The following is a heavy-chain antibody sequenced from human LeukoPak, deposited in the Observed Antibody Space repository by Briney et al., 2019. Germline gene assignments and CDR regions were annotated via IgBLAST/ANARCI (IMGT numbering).Heavy chain of an antibody. CDR1: GYTLTELS. Sequence: ASVKVSCKVSGYTLTELSMHWVRQAPGNGIEWMGGFDPEDGETIYAQKFQGRVTMTEDTSTDTAYMELSSLRSEDTAVYYCATDLWFGELFDYWGQGTLVTVSS. J-gene: IGHJ4*02. CDR2: FDPEDGET. D-gene: IGHD3-10*01. V-gene: IGHV1-24*01. CDR3: ATDLWFGELFDY.